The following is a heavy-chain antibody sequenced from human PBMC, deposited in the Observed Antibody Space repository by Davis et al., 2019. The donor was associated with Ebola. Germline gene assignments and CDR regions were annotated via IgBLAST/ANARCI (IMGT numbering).Heavy chain of an antibody. CDR1: GGSISSHY. CDR2: IHYSGST. Sequence: SETLSLTCTVSGGSISSHYWTWIRQPPGKGLEWIGHIHYSGSTHYNPSLKSRVTTSVDTSKNQFSLSLSSVTAADTAVYYCARGRVLWSNAFDIWGQGTMVTVSS. CDR3: ARGRVLWSNAFDI. D-gene: IGHD3-10*01. J-gene: IGHJ3*02. V-gene: IGHV4-59*11.